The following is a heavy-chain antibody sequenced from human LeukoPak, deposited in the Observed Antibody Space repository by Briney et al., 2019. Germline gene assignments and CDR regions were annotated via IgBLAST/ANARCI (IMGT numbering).Heavy chain of an antibody. V-gene: IGHV3-21*01. J-gene: IGHJ4*02. D-gene: IGHD3-22*01. CDR1: GFTFDDYA. CDR2: ISSSSSYI. CDR3: ARETPYYYDIF. Sequence: AGGSLRLSCAASGFTFDDYAMHWVRQAPGKGLEWVSSISSSSSYIYYADSVKGRFTISRDNAKNSLYLQMNSLRAEDTAVYYCARETPYYYDIFWGQGTLVTVSS.